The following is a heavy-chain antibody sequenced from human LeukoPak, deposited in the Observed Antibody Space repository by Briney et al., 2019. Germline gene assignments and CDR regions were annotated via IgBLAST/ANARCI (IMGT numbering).Heavy chain of an antibody. CDR3: ARDVRWLRFVFDH. D-gene: IGHD5-12*01. CDR1: GFTFSGSA. J-gene: IGHJ4*02. CDR2: IRSKVNNYAT. V-gene: IGHV3-73*01. Sequence: PGGSLRLSCAASGFTFSGSAMHWVRQASGKGLEWVGRIRSKVNNYATAYAASVKGRFTISRDESKNTAYLQMNSLKTEDTAVYYCARDVRWLRFVFDHWGQGIPVTVSS.